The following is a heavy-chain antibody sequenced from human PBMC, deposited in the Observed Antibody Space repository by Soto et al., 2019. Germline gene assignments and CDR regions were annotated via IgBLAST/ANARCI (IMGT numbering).Heavy chain of an antibody. Sequence: PSETLSLTCTVSGAPISAFYWSWIRQSPGKRLEWIGHIYYTGSTNYNPSLNSRVTISLDTSKNQFSLRLNSVTAADTAVYYCARSRDGYTGVWFDPWGQGNLVTVSS. CDR2: IYYTGST. D-gene: IGHD5-12*01. CDR1: GAPISAFY. J-gene: IGHJ5*02. V-gene: IGHV4-59*01. CDR3: ARSRDGYTGVWFDP.